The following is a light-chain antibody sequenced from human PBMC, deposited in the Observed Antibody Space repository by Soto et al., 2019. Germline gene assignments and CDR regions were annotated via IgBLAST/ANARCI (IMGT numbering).Light chain of an antibody. CDR1: QSVSRR. CDR2: GAS. J-gene: IGKJ1*01. CDR3: QQYGSSGT. V-gene: IGKV3-20*01. Sequence: EVVLTQSPGTLSLSPWGRATLSCRASQSVSRRLAWYQQRPGQSPRLLISGASMRASGVPVRFIGSGSGTDFTLTISRLEPEDFAVYYCQQYGSSGTFGQGTKVDIK.